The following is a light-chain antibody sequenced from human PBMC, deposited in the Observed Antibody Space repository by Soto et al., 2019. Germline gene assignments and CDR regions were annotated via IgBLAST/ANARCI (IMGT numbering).Light chain of an antibody. J-gene: IGKJ1*01. CDR1: QSISSW. Sequence: DIQMTQSPSTLSASVGDRVTITCRACQSISSWLAWYQQKPGKAPKLLIYKASSLESGVPSRFSGSGSGTEFTLTISSLQPDVVVNYYCQQYMTYQTFCQGTKVEIK. CDR2: KAS. CDR3: QQYMTYQT. V-gene: IGKV1-5*03.